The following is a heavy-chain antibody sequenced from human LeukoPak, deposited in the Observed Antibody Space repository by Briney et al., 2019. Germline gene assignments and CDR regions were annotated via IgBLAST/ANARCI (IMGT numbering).Heavy chain of an antibody. J-gene: IGHJ4*02. Sequence: GGSLRLSCAASGFTFSSYGMHWVRQAPGKGLEWVTFIQYDGSNKYYADSVKGRFTISRDNSKNTVYLQMNSLRTEDTAVYYCARSLTMVRADDYWGQGTLVTVSS. CDR3: ARSLTMVRADDY. V-gene: IGHV3-30*02. CDR2: IQYDGSNK. CDR1: GFTFSSYG. D-gene: IGHD3-10*01.